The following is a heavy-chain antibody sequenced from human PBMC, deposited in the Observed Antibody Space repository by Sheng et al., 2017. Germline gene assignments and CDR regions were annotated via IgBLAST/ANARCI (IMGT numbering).Heavy chain of an antibody. Sequence: EVQLVESGGGLVQPGGTLRLSCAASGFTFSSYGMSWVRQAPGKGLEWVSGIGGSGSSTFYADSVKGRFTISRDNSKNTLYLQMNSLRAEDTAVYYCGKEPFSWSGYYFDYWGQGTLVTVSS. CDR3: GKEPFSWSGYYFDY. J-gene: IGHJ4*02. CDR2: IGGSGSST. CDR1: GFTFSSYG. V-gene: IGHV3-23*04. D-gene: IGHD3-3*01.